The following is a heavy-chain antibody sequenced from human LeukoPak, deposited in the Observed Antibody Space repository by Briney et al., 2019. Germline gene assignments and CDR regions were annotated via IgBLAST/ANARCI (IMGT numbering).Heavy chain of an antibody. D-gene: IGHD3-22*01. CDR2: INHSGST. CDR1: GGSFSGYY. Sequence: SETLSLTCAVYGGSFSGYYWSWIRQPPGKGLEWIGEINHSGSTNYNPSLKSRVTISVDTSKNQFSLKLSSVTAADTAVYYCARDTYYYVSSGYEYYFAYGGQGTLVTVSS. V-gene: IGHV4-34*01. CDR3: ARDTYYYVSSGYEYYFAY. J-gene: IGHJ4*02.